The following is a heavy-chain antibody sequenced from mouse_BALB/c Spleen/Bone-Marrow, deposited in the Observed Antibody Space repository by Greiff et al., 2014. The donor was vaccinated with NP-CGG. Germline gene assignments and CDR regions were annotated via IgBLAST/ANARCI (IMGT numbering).Heavy chain of an antibody. V-gene: IGHV5-6-3*01. CDR2: INNNDGNT. D-gene: IGHD1-1*01. CDR3: ARDNYGNRFDY. CDR1: GFTFSSYG. J-gene: IGHJ2*01. Sequence: DVQLQESGGGLVQPGGSLKLSCAASGFTFSSYGMSWVRQTPDKRLELVATINNNDGNTYYPDSVKGRFTISRDNAKNTLYLQMSSLKSEDTAMYYCARDNYGNRFDYWGQGTTLTVSS.